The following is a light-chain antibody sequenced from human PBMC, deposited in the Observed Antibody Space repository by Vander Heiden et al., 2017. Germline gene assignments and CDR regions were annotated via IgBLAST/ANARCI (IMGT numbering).Light chain of an antibody. Sequence: EIVMTQSPATLSVSPGERATLSCRASQSVSSNLAWYQQKPGQAPGLLIYGASTRATGIPARFSGSGSGTEFTLTISSLQSEGFAVYCCQQYNNWPPNTFGQGTKLEIK. CDR2: GAS. V-gene: IGKV3-15*01. CDR1: QSVSSN. J-gene: IGKJ2*01. CDR3: QQYNNWPPNT.